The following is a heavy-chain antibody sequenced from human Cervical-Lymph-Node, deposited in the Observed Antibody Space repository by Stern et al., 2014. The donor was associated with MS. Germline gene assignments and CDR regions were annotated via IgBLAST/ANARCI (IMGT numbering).Heavy chain of an antibody. V-gene: IGHV4-34*01. CDR2: IHRSGGA. CDR3: ARGLDQYKGGDS. J-gene: IGHJ4*02. Sequence: QVQLQQWGAELLKPSETPSLTCAIYGGTFSCHYCSWTRHAPWKGLGRIGEIHRSGGAYYNPSLKSRVTISADTSRNQLSLRLTSVTAADTAVYYCARGLDQYKGGDSWGQGTLVTVSS. D-gene: IGHD1-14*01. CDR1: GGTFSCHY.